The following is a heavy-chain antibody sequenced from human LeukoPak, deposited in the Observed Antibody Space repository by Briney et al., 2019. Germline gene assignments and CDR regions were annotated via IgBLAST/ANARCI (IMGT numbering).Heavy chain of an antibody. Sequence: SETLSLTCAVYGGSFSGYYWSWIRQPPGKGLEWIGEINHSGSTNYNPSLKSRVTISVDTSKNQFSLKLSSVTAADTAVYYCARHFRSSWYHSGYMDVWGKGTTVTVSS. CDR2: INHSGST. D-gene: IGHD6-13*01. V-gene: IGHV4-34*01. CDR3: ARHFRSSWYHSGYMDV. CDR1: GGSFSGYY. J-gene: IGHJ6*03.